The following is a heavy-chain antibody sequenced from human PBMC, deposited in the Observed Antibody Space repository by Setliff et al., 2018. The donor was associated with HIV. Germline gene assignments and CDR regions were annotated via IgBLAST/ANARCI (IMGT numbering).Heavy chain of an antibody. V-gene: IGHV4-59*01. J-gene: IGHJ4*02. Sequence: PSETLSLTCTVSGVSISNYYWSWIRQPPGKGLEWIGYMYYSGNTNCNPSLKSRVTISVDTSKSQFSLKLNSVTAADTAVYYCARDQSDWFYWGQGTLVTVSS. CDR3: ARDQSDWFY. CDR1: GVSISNYY. CDR2: MYYSGNT. D-gene: IGHD3-3*01.